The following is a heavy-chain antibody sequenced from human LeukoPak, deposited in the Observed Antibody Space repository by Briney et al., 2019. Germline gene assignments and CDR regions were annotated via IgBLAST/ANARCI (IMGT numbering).Heavy chain of an antibody. CDR3: AREGIAARGFQH. J-gene: IGHJ1*01. CDR2: INPSGGST. V-gene: IGHV1-46*01. Sequence: ASVKVSCKAPGYTFTSYYMHWVRQAPGQGLEWMGIINPSGGSTSYAQKFQGRVTMTRDTSTSTVYMELSSLRSEDTAVYYCAREGIAARGFQHWGQGTLVTVSS. D-gene: IGHD6-13*01. CDR1: GYTFTSYY.